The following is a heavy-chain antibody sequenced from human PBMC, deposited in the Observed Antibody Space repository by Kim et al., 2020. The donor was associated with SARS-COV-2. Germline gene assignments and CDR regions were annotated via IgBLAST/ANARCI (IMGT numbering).Heavy chain of an antibody. V-gene: IGHV3-15*01. Sequence: RFTISRDDSKNTLYLQMNSLKTEDTAVYYCTTDKSRDIVVVVAAYDAFDIWGQGTMVTVSS. D-gene: IGHD2-15*01. J-gene: IGHJ3*02. CDR3: TTDKSRDIVVVVAAYDAFDI.